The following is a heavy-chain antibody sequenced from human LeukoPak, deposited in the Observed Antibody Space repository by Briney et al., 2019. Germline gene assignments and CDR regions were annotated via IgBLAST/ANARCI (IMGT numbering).Heavy chain of an antibody. Sequence: TGESLKISCKGSRYSFTSYWIGWVRQMPGKGLEWMGIIYPGDSDTRYSPSFQGQVTISADKSISTAYLQWSSLKASDTAMYYCATSGNSSGSLFDYWGQGTLVTVSS. CDR3: ATSGNSSGSLFDY. CDR1: RYSFTSYW. CDR2: IYPGDSDT. D-gene: IGHD6-19*01. V-gene: IGHV5-51*01. J-gene: IGHJ4*02.